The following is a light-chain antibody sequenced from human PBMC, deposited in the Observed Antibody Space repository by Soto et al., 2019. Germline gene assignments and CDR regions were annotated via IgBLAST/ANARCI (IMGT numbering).Light chain of an antibody. CDR3: QQSYSTPPWT. Sequence: DVQMAQSPSSLSASVGDRVSITCRASQTISKYLHWYQQKPGKAPKLLISAASTLQSGVPSRFSGSGSGTDFTLTITSLQPEDFATYYCQQSYSTPPWTFGQGTKVDI. V-gene: IGKV1-39*01. J-gene: IGKJ1*01. CDR2: AAS. CDR1: QTISKY.